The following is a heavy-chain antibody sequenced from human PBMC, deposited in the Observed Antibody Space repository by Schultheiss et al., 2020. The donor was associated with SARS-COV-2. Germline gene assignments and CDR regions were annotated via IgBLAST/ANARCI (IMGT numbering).Heavy chain of an antibody. V-gene: IGHV3-11*04. D-gene: IGHD5-18*01. CDR1: GFTFSDYY. J-gene: IGHJ5*02. CDR3: AKSYTAMVMVDWFDP. CDR2: ISSSGSTI. Sequence: GGSLRLSCAASGFTFSDYYMSWIRQAPGKGLEWVSYISSSGSTIYYADSVKGRFTISRDNSKNTLYLQMNSLRAEDTAVYYCAKSYTAMVMVDWFDPWGQGTLVTVAS.